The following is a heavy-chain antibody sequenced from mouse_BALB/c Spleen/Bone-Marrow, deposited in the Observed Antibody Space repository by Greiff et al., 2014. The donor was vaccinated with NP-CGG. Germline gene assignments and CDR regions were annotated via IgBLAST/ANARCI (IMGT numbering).Heavy chain of an antibody. D-gene: IGHD3-3*01. V-gene: IGHV1-4*01. Sequence: QVQLQQSGAELARPGASVKMSCKASGYTFTSYPMNWVKQRPGQGLEWIGYINPSSGYSNYNQKFKDKATLTADKSSSTAYMQLGSLTSEDSAVYYCTRRAAYYFDYWGQGTTLTVSS. J-gene: IGHJ2*01. CDR3: TRRAAYYFDY. CDR1: GYTFTSYP. CDR2: INPSSGYS.